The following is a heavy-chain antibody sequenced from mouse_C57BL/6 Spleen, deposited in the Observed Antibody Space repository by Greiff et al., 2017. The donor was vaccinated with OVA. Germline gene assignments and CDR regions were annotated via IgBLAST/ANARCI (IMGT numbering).Heavy chain of an antibody. D-gene: IGHD2-2*01. V-gene: IGHV1-54*01. Sequence: VKLQQSGAELVRPGTSVKVSCRASGYAFTNYLIEWVKQRPGQGLEWIGVINPGSGGTNYNEKFKGKATLTADKSSSTAYMQLSSLTSEDSAVYFCARDGLPYYFDYWGQGTTLTVSS. J-gene: IGHJ2*01. CDR1: GYAFTNYL. CDR2: INPGSGGT. CDR3: ARDGLPYYFDY.